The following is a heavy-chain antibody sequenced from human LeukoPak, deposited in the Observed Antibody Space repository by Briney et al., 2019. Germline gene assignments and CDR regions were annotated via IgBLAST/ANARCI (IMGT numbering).Heavy chain of an antibody. CDR1: GYTFTGYY. CDR3: ARGYCSGGSCPARIDP. Sequence: ASVKVSCKASGYTFTGYYMHWVRQAPGQGLEWVGWINPNSGGTNYAQKFQGRVTMTRDTSISTAYMELSRLRSDDTAVYYCARGYCSGGSCPARIDPWGQGTLVTVSS. J-gene: IGHJ5*02. D-gene: IGHD2-15*01. CDR2: INPNSGGT. V-gene: IGHV1-2*02.